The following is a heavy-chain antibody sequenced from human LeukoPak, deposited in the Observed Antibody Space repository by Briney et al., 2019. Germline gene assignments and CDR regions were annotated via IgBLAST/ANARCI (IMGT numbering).Heavy chain of an antibody. Sequence: SENLSLTCTVSGYSIRRGYYWGWIRQPPGKGLEWIGSIYHSGSTYFNPSLRSRVTISVDTSKNQFSLKLSSVTAADTAVYYCARVFRRGLSPDLSVYYFDYWGQGTLVTVSS. CDR2: IYHSGST. J-gene: IGHJ4*02. CDR1: GYSIRRGYY. CDR3: ARVFRRGLSPDLSVYYFDY. V-gene: IGHV4-38-2*02. D-gene: IGHD2/OR15-2a*01.